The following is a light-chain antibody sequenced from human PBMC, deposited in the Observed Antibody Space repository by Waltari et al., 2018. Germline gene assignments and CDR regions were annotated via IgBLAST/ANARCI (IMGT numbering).Light chain of an antibody. Sequence: EIVMTQSPATLSVSPGDSATLSCRASQSVGSNLAWYQKKPGQAPRLLIYAASTRATGIPARFSGSGSGTEFTLTISSLQSEDFAVYHCQQYYNWPPAFTFGPGTKVDIK. V-gene: IGKV3-15*01. CDR1: QSVGSN. J-gene: IGKJ3*01. CDR2: AAS. CDR3: QQYYNWPPAFT.